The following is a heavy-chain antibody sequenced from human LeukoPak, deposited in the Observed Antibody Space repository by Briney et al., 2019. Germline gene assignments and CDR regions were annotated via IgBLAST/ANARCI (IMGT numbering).Heavy chain of an antibody. V-gene: IGHV4-4*09. CDR3: ARRGTNWEEFFRD. D-gene: IGHD7-27*01. J-gene: IGHJ4*02. CDR1: GGSISSYY. CDR2: IYTSGST. Sequence: SETLSLTCTVSGGSISSYYWSWIRQPPGKGLEWIGYIYTSGSTNYNPSLKSRVTISVDTSKNQFSLKLSSVTAADTAVYYCARRGTNWEEFFRDWGQGTLVTVSS.